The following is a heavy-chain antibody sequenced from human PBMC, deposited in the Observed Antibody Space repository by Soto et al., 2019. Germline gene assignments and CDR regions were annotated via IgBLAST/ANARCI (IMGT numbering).Heavy chain of an antibody. Sequence: LRLSCVASGFTFSSYAISWVRQAPGKGLEWVSVISGSGGTTYYADSVKGRFTISRDNSKNTLYVQMDSLRAEDTAVYYCAKVLMRAFDIWGQGTMVTVSS. D-gene: IGHD2-8*01. J-gene: IGHJ3*02. CDR2: ISGSGGTT. V-gene: IGHV3-23*01. CDR1: GFTFSSYA. CDR3: AKVLMRAFDI.